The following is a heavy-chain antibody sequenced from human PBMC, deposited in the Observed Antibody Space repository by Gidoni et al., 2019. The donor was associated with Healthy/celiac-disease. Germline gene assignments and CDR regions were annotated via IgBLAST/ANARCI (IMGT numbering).Heavy chain of an antibody. CDR3: AKDYYYDSSVGYFDY. J-gene: IGHJ4*02. V-gene: IGHV3-23*01. D-gene: IGHD3-22*01. CDR2: ISGSGGST. CDR1: GFTFSSYA. Sequence: EVQLLVSVGGLVQPGGSLRLSCAASGFTFSSYAMSWVRQVPGKGLAGVAAISGSGGSTYYADSVKGRFTIARDKSKNTLYLQMNSLRAEDTAVYYCAKDYYYDSSVGYFDYWGQGTLVTVSS.